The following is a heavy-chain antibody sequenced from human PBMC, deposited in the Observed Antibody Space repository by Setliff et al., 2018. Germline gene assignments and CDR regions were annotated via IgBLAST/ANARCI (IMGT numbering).Heavy chain of an antibody. V-gene: IGHV1-3*01. CDR2: INAGNGNT. J-gene: IGHJ4*02. Sequence: ASVKVSCKASGYTFTSYAMHWVRQAPGQRLEWMGWINAGNGNTKYSQKFQGRVTITRDTSASTAYMELSSLRSEDTAVYYCARGSDTGPYYFDYWGQGTLVTVS. D-gene: IGHD3-10*01. CDR3: ARGSDTGPYYFDY. CDR1: GYTFTSYA.